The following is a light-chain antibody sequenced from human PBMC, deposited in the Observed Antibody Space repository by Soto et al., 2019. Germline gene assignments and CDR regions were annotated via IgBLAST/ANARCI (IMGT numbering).Light chain of an antibody. V-gene: IGKV3-20*01. Sequence: EIVLTQSPGTLSLSPGERATLSCRASQSVSSSYLAWYQQKPGQAPRLLIYGASSRATGIPDRFSGSGSGTDFTLNVSRLEPEDYAVYYCQHYGSSTRTFGQGTKFDIK. CDR1: QSVSSSY. CDR3: QHYGSSTRT. J-gene: IGKJ1*01. CDR2: GAS.